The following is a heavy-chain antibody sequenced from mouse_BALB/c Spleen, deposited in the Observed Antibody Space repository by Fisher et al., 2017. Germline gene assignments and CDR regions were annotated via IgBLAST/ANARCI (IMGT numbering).Heavy chain of an antibody. CDR3: ARIGYDRYYYAMDY. J-gene: IGHJ4*01. Sequence: RFTISRDNARNILYLQMSSLRSEDTAMYYCARIGYDRYYYAMDYWGQGTSVTVSS. D-gene: IGHD2-2*01. V-gene: IGHV5-6-5*01.